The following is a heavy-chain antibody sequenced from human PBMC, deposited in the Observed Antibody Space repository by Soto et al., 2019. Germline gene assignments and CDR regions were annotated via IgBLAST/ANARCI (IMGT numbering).Heavy chain of an antibody. CDR2: IYWDDDK. CDR3: AHTQAMTAVNTRWFDS. V-gene: IGHV2-5*02. D-gene: IGHD4-17*01. Sequence: QITLKESGPTLVKPTQTLTLTCTFSGFSLSSSAVGVGWIRQSPGKALEWLALIYWDDDKRYSPSLKRRLTITXXTXKXXVVLTMTNMDPVDTATYYCAHTQAMTAVNTRWFDSWGQGTLVTVSS. CDR1: GFSLSSSAVG. J-gene: IGHJ5*01.